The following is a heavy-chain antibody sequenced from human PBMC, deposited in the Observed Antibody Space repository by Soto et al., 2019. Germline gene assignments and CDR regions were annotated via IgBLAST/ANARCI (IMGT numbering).Heavy chain of an antibody. CDR3: ARDSSKYQLLYYYYYGMDV. Sequence: PSETLSLTCTVSGGSISSGDYYWSWIRQPPGKDLEWIGYIYYSGSTYYNPSLKSRVTISVDTSKNQFSLKLSSVTAADTAVYYCARDSSKYQLLYYYYYGMDVWGQGTTVTVSS. J-gene: IGHJ6*02. CDR2: IYYSGST. V-gene: IGHV4-30-4*01. CDR1: GGSISSGDYY. D-gene: IGHD2-2*01.